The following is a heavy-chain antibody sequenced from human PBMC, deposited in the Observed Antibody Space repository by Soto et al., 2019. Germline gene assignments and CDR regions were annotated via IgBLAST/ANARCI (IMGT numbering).Heavy chain of an antibody. Sequence: ASVKVSCKASGYTFIDYFIQWVRQAPGQGLEWMGWINPSSGETTYAQKFQGRVTMTRDTSISTAYMDLITLRSDDTAIYYCARVLGYGGNSAGYWGQGTLVTVSS. CDR1: GYTFIDYF. CDR3: ARVLGYGGNSAGY. D-gene: IGHD4-17*01. V-gene: IGHV1-2*02. J-gene: IGHJ4*02. CDR2: INPSSGET.